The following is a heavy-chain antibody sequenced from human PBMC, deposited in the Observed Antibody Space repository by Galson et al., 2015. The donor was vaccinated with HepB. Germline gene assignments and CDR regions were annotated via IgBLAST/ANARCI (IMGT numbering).Heavy chain of an antibody. Sequence: SVKVSCKGSGFTFIGYNIHWVRQAPGQGLEWLGRIDPNGGATTYAHKFQGRLTLTRATSTNTAYLELTSLNPDDSAIYNCARDLRPTNFGVFTLDYWCQGSLVTVSS. D-gene: IGHD3-3*01. CDR1: GFTFIGYN. CDR2: IDPNGGAT. V-gene: IGHV1-2*06. J-gene: IGHJ4*02. CDR3: ARDLRPTNFGVFTLDY.